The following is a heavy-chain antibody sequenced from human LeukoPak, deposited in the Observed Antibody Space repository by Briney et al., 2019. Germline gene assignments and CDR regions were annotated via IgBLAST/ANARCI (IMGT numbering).Heavy chain of an antibody. D-gene: IGHD3-22*01. Sequence: SVKVSCKASGGTFSSYAISWVRQAPGQGLEWMGGIIPIFGTANYAQKFQGRVTITADESTSTAYMELRSLRSEDTAVYYCARGHSHYDSSGYYYLYFDYWGQGTLVTVSS. CDR1: GGTFSSYA. CDR3: ARGHSHYDSSGYYYLYFDY. V-gene: IGHV1-69*13. CDR2: IIPIFGTA. J-gene: IGHJ4*02.